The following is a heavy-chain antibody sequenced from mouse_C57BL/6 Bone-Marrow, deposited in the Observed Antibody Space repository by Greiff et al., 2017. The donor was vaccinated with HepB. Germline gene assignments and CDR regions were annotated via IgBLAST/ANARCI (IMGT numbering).Heavy chain of an antibody. CDR2: ISNGGGST. CDR3: ARSLSYAMDY. V-gene: IGHV5-12*01. D-gene: IGHD6-2*01. J-gene: IGHJ4*01. Sequence: EVMLVESGGGLVQPGGSLKLSCAASGFTFSDYYMYWVRQTPEKRLEWVAYISNGGGSTYYPDTVQGRFTISRDNAKNTLYLQMSRLKSEDTAMYYCARSLSYAMDYWGQGTSVTVSS. CDR1: GFTFSDYY.